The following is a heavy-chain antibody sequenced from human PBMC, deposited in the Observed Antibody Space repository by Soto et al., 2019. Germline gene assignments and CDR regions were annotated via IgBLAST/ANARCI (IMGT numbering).Heavy chain of an antibody. CDR3: ARPYCRGGSCYDWFDP. CDR2: IKQDGSQK. D-gene: IGHD2-15*01. CDR1: GFTFRTYW. Sequence: GGSLRLSCAASGFTFRTYWMSWVRQAPGKGLEWVANIKQDGSQKYYVDSVKGRFTIYRDNAKNSLYLQMNSLSAEDTAIYYCARPYCRGGSCYDWFDPWGQGTLVTVSS. J-gene: IGHJ5*02. V-gene: IGHV3-7*03.